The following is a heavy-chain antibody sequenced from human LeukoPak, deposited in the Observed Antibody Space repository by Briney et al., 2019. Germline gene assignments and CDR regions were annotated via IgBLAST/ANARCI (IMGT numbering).Heavy chain of an antibody. J-gene: IGHJ4*02. CDR1: CASIFRSKW. CDR2: IFHSGST. Sequence: SETLSLTYTLSCASIFRSKWWGWVRQPPGKGLGWIGEIFHSGSTNYSPSLKRRVTISVDKSKNQFSLTLTSVTAADTAVYYCARPPTNRVTEDQWGQGTLVTVSS. CDR3: ARPPTNRVTEDQ. V-gene: IGHV4-4*02. D-gene: IGHD1-14*01.